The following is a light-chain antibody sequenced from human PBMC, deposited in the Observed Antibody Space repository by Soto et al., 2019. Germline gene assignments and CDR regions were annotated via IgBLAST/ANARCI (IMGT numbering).Light chain of an antibody. V-gene: IGLV1-40*01. CDR3: QSYDSNLGGWV. CDR1: SSNIGAYYD. J-gene: IGLJ3*02. Sequence: QSVLTQPPSVSGAPGQRVTISCTGSSSNIGAYYDVHWYQQLPGTAPKLLIYGNTNRPSGVPDRFSGSKSGTSASLAITGLQAEDEADYYCQSYDSNLGGWVFSGGTKLTVL. CDR2: GNT.